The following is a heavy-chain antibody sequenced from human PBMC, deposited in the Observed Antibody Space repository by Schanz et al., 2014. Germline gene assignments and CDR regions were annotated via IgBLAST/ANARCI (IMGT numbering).Heavy chain of an antibody. V-gene: IGHV3-48*01. CDR3: AKDVRPVANTVHFYYMDV. CDR2: ISGSSSTK. Sequence: VQLVESGGGVVQPGRSLRLSCAASGFNFSNYDIHWVRQAPGKGLEWVSYISGSSSTKYYADSVKGRFTISRDNGKKSLYLQMNSLRAEDTAVYYCAKDVRPVANTVHFYYMDVWGQGTTVTVSS. D-gene: IGHD6-19*01. CDR1: GFNFSNYD. J-gene: IGHJ6*02.